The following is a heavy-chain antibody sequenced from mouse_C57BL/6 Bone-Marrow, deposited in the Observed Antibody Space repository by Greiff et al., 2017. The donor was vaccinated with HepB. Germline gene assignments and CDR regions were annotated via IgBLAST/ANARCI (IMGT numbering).Heavy chain of an antibody. CDR1: GYSITSDY. CDR3: ARSPTVAVFLYYAMDY. Sequence: EVMLVESGPGLAKPSQTLSLTCSVTGYSITSDYWNWIRKFPGNKLEYMGYISYSGSTYYNPSLKSRISITRDTSKNQYYLQLNSVTTEDTATYYCARSPTVAVFLYYAMDYWGQGTSVTVSS. CDR2: ISYSGST. V-gene: IGHV3-8*01. J-gene: IGHJ4*01. D-gene: IGHD1-1*01.